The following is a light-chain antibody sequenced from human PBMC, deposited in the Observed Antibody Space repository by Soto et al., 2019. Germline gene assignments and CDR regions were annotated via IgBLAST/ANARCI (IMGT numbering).Light chain of an antibody. J-gene: IGKJ1*01. Sequence: EVVLTQSPVTLSLSPGDRATLSCRASQSISSSYLAWYQQKPGQAPRLLIYGTFNRATGITDRFSGDGSGTDFTLTINRLEPEDFAVYFCQQCGLSPRTFGQGTKVEV. CDR3: QQCGLSPRT. CDR1: QSISSSY. CDR2: GTF. V-gene: IGKV3-20*01.